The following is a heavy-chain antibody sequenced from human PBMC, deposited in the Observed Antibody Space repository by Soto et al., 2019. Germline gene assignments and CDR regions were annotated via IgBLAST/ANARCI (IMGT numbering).Heavy chain of an antibody. Sequence: SETLSLTCTVSGGSISSYYWSWIRQPPGKGLEWIAYIYYSGSTNYNPSLKSRVTISVDTSKNQFSLRLSFGTAADTAVYYCARGGYDILIGYRYYYYMDVWGKGTRGTVS. CDR2: IYYSGST. CDR1: GGSISSYY. CDR3: ARGGYDILIGYRYYYYMDV. J-gene: IGHJ6*03. D-gene: IGHD3-9*01. V-gene: IGHV4-59*01.